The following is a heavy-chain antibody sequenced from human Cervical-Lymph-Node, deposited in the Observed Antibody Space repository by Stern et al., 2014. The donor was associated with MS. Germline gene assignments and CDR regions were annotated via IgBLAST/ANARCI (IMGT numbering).Heavy chain of an antibody. Sequence: VQLVQSGAEVKKPGESLKISCKVSEYSFSNFWIGWVRQMPGKGLEFMAILWPSDSDIRYSPSFQGQVIISVDKSINTVYLQWSSLKASDTAMYYCARRGTDTFNKWGQGTMVTVSS. J-gene: IGHJ3*02. CDR2: LWPSDSDI. D-gene: IGHD3-10*01. CDR1: EYSFSNFW. V-gene: IGHV5-51*03. CDR3: ARRGTDTFNK.